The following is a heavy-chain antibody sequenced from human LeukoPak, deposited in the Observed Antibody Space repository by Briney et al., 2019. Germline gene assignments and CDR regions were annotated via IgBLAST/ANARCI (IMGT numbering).Heavy chain of an antibody. CDR3: ARELLWFGEPFDY. Sequence: NTGGSLRLSCAASGFTFSSYSMNWVRQAPGKGLEWVSSISSSSSYIYYADSVKGRFTISRDNAKNSLYLQMNSLRAEDTAVYYCARELLWFGEPFDYWGQGTLVTVSS. CDR1: GFTFSSYS. J-gene: IGHJ4*02. V-gene: IGHV3-21*01. D-gene: IGHD3-10*01. CDR2: ISSSSSYI.